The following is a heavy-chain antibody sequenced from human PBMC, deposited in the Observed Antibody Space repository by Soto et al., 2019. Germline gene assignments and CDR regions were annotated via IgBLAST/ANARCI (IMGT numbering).Heavy chain of an antibody. CDR1: GYTFTTYG. V-gene: IGHV1-18*04. CDR3: AREVGHMDV. D-gene: IGHD2-2*01. Sequence: QVQLVQSGVEVKKPGASVKVSCKASGYTFTTYGINWVRQAPGQGLEWMGWVSPYNGDTTYAQKVQGRVTMTTDTSTTTAYLELRSLRSDDTAVYYCAREVGHMDVWGQGTTVTVSS. CDR2: VSPYNGDT. J-gene: IGHJ6*02.